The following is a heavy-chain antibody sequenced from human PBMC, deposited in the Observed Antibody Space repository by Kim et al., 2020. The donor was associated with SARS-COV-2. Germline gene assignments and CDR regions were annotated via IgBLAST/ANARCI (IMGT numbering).Heavy chain of an antibody. D-gene: IGHD3-10*01. CDR3: ARDRGVRKTGAFDI. V-gene: IGHV3-21*01. J-gene: IGHJ3*02. Sequence: GGSLRLSCAASGFTFSSYSMNWVRQAPGKGLEWVSSISSSSSYIYYADSVKGRFTISRDNAKNSLYLQMNSLRAEDTAVYYCARDRGVRKTGAFDIWGQGTMVTVSS. CDR2: ISSSSSYI. CDR1: GFTFSSYS.